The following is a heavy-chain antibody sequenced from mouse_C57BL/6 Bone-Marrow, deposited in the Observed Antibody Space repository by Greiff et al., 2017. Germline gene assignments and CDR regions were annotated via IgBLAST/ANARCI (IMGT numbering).Heavy chain of an antibody. CDR3: ANLMITARYFDV. Sequence: QVQLQQSGPGLVQPSQRLSITCTVSGFSLTSYGVHWVRQSPGKGLEWLGVIWRGGSTDYNAAFMSRLSITKDNSKSQVFFKMNSLQADDTAIYCCANLMITARYFDVWGTGTTVTVSS. V-gene: IGHV2-5*01. D-gene: IGHD2-4*01. CDR1: GFSLTSYG. J-gene: IGHJ1*03. CDR2: IWRGGST.